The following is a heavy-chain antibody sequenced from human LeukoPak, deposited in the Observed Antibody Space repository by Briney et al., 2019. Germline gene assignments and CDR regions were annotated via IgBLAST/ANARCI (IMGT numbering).Heavy chain of an antibody. CDR2: ISWNSGSI. V-gene: IGHV3-9*01. Sequence: GGSLRLSCAASAFTFDAYAMHWVRQAPGKGLEWVSGISWNSGSIGYADSVKGRFTISRDNSKNTLFLQMNNLRAEDTAIFYCARLSGGNSDRSAYWGQGALVTVSS. CDR1: AFTFDAYA. CDR3: ARLSGGNSDRSAY. J-gene: IGHJ4*02. D-gene: IGHD4-23*01.